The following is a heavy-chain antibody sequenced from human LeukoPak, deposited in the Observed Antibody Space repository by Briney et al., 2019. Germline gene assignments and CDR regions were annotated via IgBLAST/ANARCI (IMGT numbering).Heavy chain of an antibody. CDR2: XSSXGXST. V-gene: IGHV3-64*01. J-gene: IGHJ5*02. CDR3: ARGALGYCSSTSCFATQFGA. CDR1: GFXFSSYA. D-gene: IGHD2-2*01. Sequence: GGSLRLSCAASGFXFSSYAXXWVXXAPXKXXEXVXXXSSXGXSTYYANSVKGRFTISRDNSKNTLYLQMGSLRAEDMAVYYCARGALGYCSSTSCFATQFGAWGQGTLVTVSS.